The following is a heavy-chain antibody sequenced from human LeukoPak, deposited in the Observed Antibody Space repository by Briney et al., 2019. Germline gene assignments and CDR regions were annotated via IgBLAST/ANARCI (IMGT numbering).Heavy chain of an antibody. CDR2: LTASGNTA. Sequence: GGSLRLSCAASRFTFSSYAMSWVRQAPGKGLAWVSGLTASGNTAFYADSVKGRFTISRDNSKNTLYLQMNNLRAEDTAVYYCARGGSGLDYWGQGTLVTVSS. CDR3: ARGGSGLDY. D-gene: IGHD6-19*01. J-gene: IGHJ4*02. V-gene: IGHV3-23*01. CDR1: RFTFSSYA.